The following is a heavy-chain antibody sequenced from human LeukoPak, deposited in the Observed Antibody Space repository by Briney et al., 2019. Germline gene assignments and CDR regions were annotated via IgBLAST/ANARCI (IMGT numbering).Heavy chain of an antibody. D-gene: IGHD2/OR15-2a*01. Sequence: GGSLRLSCAASGFTFSSYWMSWVRQAPGKGLEWVANIKQDGSEKYYVDSVKGRFTISRDNSKNTLYLQMNSLRAEDTAVYYCAKVPGAISRDFDYWGQGTLVTVSS. CDR1: GFTFSSYW. CDR2: IKQDGSEK. CDR3: AKVPGAISRDFDY. V-gene: IGHV3-7*03. J-gene: IGHJ4*02.